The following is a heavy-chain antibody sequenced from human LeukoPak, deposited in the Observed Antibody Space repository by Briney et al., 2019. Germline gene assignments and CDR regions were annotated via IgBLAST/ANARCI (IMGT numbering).Heavy chain of an antibody. CDR3: ARDSRWYNGRYYVEGIDY. CDR2: INSDGSDM. V-gene: IGHV3-74*01. CDR1: GFTFSGYW. Sequence: PGGSLRLSCTGSGFTFSGYWMHWVRQVPGKGLVWVSRINSDGSDMSYADSVKGRFTISRDNAKNTVYLQMNSLRVEDTALYYCARDSRWYNGRYYVEGIDYWGQGTLVTVSS. J-gene: IGHJ4*02. D-gene: IGHD1-26*01.